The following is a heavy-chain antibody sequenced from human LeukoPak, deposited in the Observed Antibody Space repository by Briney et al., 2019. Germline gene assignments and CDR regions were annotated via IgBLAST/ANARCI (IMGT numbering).Heavy chain of an antibody. CDR2: IQQDGSEK. CDR3: AREDSSGSGEDY. Sequence: GGSLRLSCAASGFTFSTFWMSGVRQAPGKGLEWVANIQQDGSEKYYVDSVKGRFTISRDNAKNSLYLQMNSLRAEDTAVYYCAREDSSGSGEDYWGQGTLVTVSS. CDR1: GFTFSTFW. V-gene: IGHV3-7*01. D-gene: IGHD3-22*01. J-gene: IGHJ4*02.